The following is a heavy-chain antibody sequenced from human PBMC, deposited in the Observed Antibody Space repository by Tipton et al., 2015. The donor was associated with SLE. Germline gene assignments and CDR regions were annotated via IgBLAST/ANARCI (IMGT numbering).Heavy chain of an antibody. CDR3: ARHARSSSWYPPFDP. Sequence: TLSLTCTVSGGSISSSSYYWGWIRQPPGKGLEWIGSIYYSGSTYYNPSLKSRVTISVGTSKNQFSLKLSSVTAADTAVYYCARHARSSSWYPPFDPWGQGTLVTVSS. D-gene: IGHD6-13*01. J-gene: IGHJ5*02. CDR2: IYYSGST. CDR1: GGSISSSSYY. V-gene: IGHV4-39*07.